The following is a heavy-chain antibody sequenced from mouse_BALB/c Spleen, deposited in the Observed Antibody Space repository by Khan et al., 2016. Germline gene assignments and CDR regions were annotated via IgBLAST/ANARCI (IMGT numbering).Heavy chain of an antibody. J-gene: IGHJ2*01. CDR3: ATDNSGYWYYFDY. Sequence: EVQLQESGPDLVKPSQSLSLTCTVTGYSIPSHYSWHWIRHFPGNKLEWMGYIHYSGSTNYNPSLKSRISITRDTSKNQFFLQLNSVTTEDTATXEYATDNSGYWYYFDYWGQGTTLTGSS. CDR2: IHYSGST. CDR1: GYSIPSHYS. V-gene: IGHV3-1*02. D-gene: IGHD3-2*01.